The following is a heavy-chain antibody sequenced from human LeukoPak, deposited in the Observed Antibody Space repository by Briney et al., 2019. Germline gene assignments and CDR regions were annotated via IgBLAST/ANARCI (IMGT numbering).Heavy chain of an antibody. Sequence: GGSLRLSCAASGFTFSSFEMNWVRQAPGKGLKWVSYISRSGDTIYYADSVKGRFTISRDNAKNSLYLQMNSLRDEDTAVYYCARVQYYYGSGYREFDYWGQGTLVTVSS. CDR1: GFTFSSFE. J-gene: IGHJ4*02. V-gene: IGHV3-48*03. CDR3: ARVQYYYGSGYREFDY. D-gene: IGHD3-10*01. CDR2: ISRSGDTI.